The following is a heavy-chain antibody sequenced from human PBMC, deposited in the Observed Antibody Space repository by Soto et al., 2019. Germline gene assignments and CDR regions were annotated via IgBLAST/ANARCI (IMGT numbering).Heavy chain of an antibody. CDR2: ISYDGSNK. V-gene: IGHV3-30-3*01. Sequence: GGSLRLSCAASGFTFSSYAMHWVRQAPGKGLEWVAVISYDGSNKYYADSVKGRFTISRDNSKNTLYLQMNSLRAEDTAVYYCARDSTKGSGWTGYKWFDPWGQGTLVTVSS. CDR3: ARDSTKGSGWTGYKWFDP. J-gene: IGHJ5*02. D-gene: IGHD6-19*01. CDR1: GFTFSSYA.